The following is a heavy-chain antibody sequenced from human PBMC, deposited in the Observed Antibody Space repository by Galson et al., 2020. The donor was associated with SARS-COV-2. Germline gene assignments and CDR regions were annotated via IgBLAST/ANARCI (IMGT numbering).Heavy chain of an antibody. J-gene: IGHJ6*02. V-gene: IGHV3-23*01. CDR3: AKDRYYDILTAHYYYGMDV. Sequence: GGSLRLSCVASGYSFSDYAMNWVRQAPGKGLEWVSVISGSGGGTHYTDSVRGRFIISRDNSRNTVYLQMNSLRAEDTALYYCAKDRYYDILTAHYYYGMDVWGQGTTVTVSS. D-gene: IGHD3-9*01. CDR1: GYSFSDYA. CDR2: ISGSGGGT.